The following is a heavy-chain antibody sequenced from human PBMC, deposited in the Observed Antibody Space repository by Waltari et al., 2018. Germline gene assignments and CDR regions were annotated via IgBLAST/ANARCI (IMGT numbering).Heavy chain of an antibody. CDR2: IYYSGST. CDR1: AGHISSHY. V-gene: IGHV4-59*11. D-gene: IGHD5-12*01. J-gene: IGHJ4*02. CDR3: ARGRDGYNFDY. Sequence: QVQLQESGPGLVKPSETLSLTCTVSAGHISSHYWSWIRQPPGKGLEWIGYIYYSGSTNYNPSLKSRVTISVDTSKNQFSLKLSSVTAADTAVYYCARGRDGYNFDYWGQGTLVTVSS.